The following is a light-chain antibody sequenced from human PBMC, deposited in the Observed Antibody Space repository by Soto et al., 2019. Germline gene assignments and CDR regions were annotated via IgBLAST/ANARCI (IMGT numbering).Light chain of an antibody. CDR1: QTVFKY. J-gene: IGKJ4*01. Sequence: EIVLTQSPATLSLSPGERATLSCRASQTVFKYLAWYQQKPGQAPRLLIYDASSRATGIPDRFSGGGSGTDFTLTISRLEPEDFAVYYCQQFSSYPLTFGGGTKVDIK. CDR3: QQFSSYPLT. CDR2: DAS. V-gene: IGKV3-20*01.